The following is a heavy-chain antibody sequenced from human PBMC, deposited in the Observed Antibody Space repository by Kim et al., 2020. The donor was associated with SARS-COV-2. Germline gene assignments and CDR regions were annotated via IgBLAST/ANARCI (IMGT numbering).Heavy chain of an antibody. V-gene: IGHV1-58*01. CDR3: AAGTAGDLKDYYYYFLDV. CDR1: GFTFTNTA. CDR2: IVVGTGDT. Sequence: SVKVSCKASGFTFTNTAVQWVRQARGQRLEWIGWIVVGTGDTNYAPKFQERVTIVRDMSTSTAYMDLSRLRSEDTAVYYCAAGTAGDLKDYYYYFLDVWGKGTAVTVSS. D-gene: IGHD7-27*01. J-gene: IGHJ6*03.